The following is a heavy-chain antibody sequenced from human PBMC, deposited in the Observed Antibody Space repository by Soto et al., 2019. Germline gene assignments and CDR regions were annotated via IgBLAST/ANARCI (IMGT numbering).Heavy chain of an antibody. Sequence: SGPTLVNPTETLTLTCTVSGFSLSNARMGVSWIRQPPGKALEWLAHIFSNDEKSYSTSLKSRLTISKDTSKSQVVLTMTNMDPVDTATYYCARISRSGWDYYYYYYMDVWGKGTTVTVSS. CDR3: ARISRSGWDYYYYYYMDV. CDR1: GFSLSNARMG. V-gene: IGHV2-26*01. CDR2: IFSNDEK. D-gene: IGHD6-19*01. J-gene: IGHJ6*03.